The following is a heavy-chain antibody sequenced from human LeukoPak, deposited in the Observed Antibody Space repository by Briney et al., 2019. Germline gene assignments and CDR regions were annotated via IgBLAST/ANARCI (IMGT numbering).Heavy chain of an antibody. CDR3: AIQGVIVYWFDP. CDR2: INPNSGGT. V-gene: IGHV1-2*02. D-gene: IGHD3-10*01. CDR1: GYTFTGYY. Sequence: ASVTVSCKASGYTFTGYYMHWVRQAPGQGLEWMGWINPNSGGTNYAQKFQGRVTMTRDTPISTAYMELSRLRSDDTAVYYCAIQGVIVYWFDPWGQGTLVTVSS. J-gene: IGHJ5*02.